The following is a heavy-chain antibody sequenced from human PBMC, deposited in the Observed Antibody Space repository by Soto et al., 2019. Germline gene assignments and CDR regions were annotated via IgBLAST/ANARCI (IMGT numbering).Heavy chain of an antibody. CDR2: ISSSGSTI. CDR3: ARVPSSGSYRSYSYFGMDV. Sequence: EVQLVESGGGLVQPGGSLRVSCAASGFTLRTYSLNWVRQAPGRGLEWISYISSSGSTIYYADSVKGRFTVSRDNAKNSLSLQMNSLRVGDTAVYYCARVPSSGSYRSYSYFGMDVWGPGTTVTVSS. CDR1: GFTLRTYS. D-gene: IGHD1-26*01. V-gene: IGHV3-48*01. J-gene: IGHJ6*02.